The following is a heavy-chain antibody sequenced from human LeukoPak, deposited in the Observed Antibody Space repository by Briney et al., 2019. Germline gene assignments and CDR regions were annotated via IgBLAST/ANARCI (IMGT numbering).Heavy chain of an antibody. V-gene: IGHV1-2*02. J-gene: IGHJ4*02. CDR3: VRDGGFDY. CDR1: GYTFNGCH. Sequence: ASVKVSCKASGYTFNGCHMHWVRQAPGQGLQWMGWINPNSGDTSYAQKFQGRFTMTRDTSINTAYMELNKLTSDDTAVYYCVRDGGFDYWGQGTLVTVSS. D-gene: IGHD3-16*01. CDR2: INPNSGDT.